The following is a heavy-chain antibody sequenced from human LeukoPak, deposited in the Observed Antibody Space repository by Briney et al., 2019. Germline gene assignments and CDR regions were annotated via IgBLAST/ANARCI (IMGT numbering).Heavy chain of an antibody. CDR2: IQTSGST. Sequence: SETLSLTCTVSGGSFSSYYWTWVRQPAGKGLEWIGLIQTSGSTNYNPSVKSRVTMSIDTSKNQFSLNLTSVTAAGTAMYYCARLGGGAYSFDYWGQGTLVTVSS. CDR3: ARLGGGAYSFDY. CDR1: GGSFSSYY. D-gene: IGHD1-26*01. J-gene: IGHJ4*02. V-gene: IGHV4-4*07.